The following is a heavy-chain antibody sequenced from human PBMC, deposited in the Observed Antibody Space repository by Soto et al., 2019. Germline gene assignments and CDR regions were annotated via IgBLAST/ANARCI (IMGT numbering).Heavy chain of an antibody. CDR2: INHSGST. D-gene: IGHD6-13*01. CDR1: GGSFSGYY. Sequence: QVQLQQWGAGLLKPSETLSLTCAVYGGSFSGYYWSWIRQPPGKGLEWIGEINHSGSTNYNPSLKSRVTISVDSSKNQFSLKLSSVTAADTAVYYCARGSRGSRIAAAGTVVDRWFDPWGQGTLVTVSS. J-gene: IGHJ5*02. V-gene: IGHV4-34*01. CDR3: ARGSRGSRIAAAGTVVDRWFDP.